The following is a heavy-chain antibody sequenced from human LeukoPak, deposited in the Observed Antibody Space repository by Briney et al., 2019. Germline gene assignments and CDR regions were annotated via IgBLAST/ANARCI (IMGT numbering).Heavy chain of an antibody. D-gene: IGHD3-10*01. CDR2: INHSGST. V-gene: IGHV4-34*01. CDR3: ARVDYYGSGSLPDYYYMDV. J-gene: IGHJ6*03. Sequence: SETLSLTCAVYGGSFSGYYWSWIRQPPGKGLEWIGEINHSGSTNYNPSLKSRVTISVDTSKNHFSLKLSSVTAADTAVYYCARVDYYGSGSLPDYYYMDVWGKGTTVTVSS. CDR1: GGSFSGYY.